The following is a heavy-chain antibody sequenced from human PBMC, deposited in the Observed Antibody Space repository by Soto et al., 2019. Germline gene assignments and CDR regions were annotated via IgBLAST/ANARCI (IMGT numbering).Heavy chain of an antibody. Sequence: ASVKVFCKASGYTFTSYGISWVRQAPGQGLEWMGWISAYNGNTNYAQKLQGRVTMTTDTSTSTAYMELRSLRSDDTAVYYCARDLRWFGELTGYGWFDPWGQGTLVTVSS. CDR2: ISAYNGNT. J-gene: IGHJ5*02. D-gene: IGHD3-10*01. V-gene: IGHV1-18*01. CDR3: ARDLRWFGELTGYGWFDP. CDR1: GYTFTSYG.